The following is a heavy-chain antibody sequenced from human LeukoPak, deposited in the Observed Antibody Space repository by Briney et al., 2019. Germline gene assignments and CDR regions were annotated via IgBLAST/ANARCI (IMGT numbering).Heavy chain of an antibody. CDR1: GYIFTYYY. J-gene: IGHJ5*02. CDR3: ARGWQINSSGGFVDP. D-gene: IGHD6-6*01. Sequence: ASVRVSCKASGYIFTYYYVHWIRQAPGQGLEWMGLINPNSGGTNFAQKFQGRVTMTRDTSITTAYMELSSLSSDDTAVYYCARGWQINSSGGFVDPWGQGTLVTVSS. CDR2: INPNSGGT. V-gene: IGHV1-2*02.